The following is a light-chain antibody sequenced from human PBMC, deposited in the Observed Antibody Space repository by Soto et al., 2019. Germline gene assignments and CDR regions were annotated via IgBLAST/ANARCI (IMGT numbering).Light chain of an antibody. CDR2: DPC. J-gene: IGKJ4*01. V-gene: IGKV3-11*01. CDR3: QQRSYGLPSWS. Sequence: IVLTLSPVALSFPPRERVTLSNRPIQSVSSYLAGNQQTPGQAPRLVIYDPCNRATGIPARFSGSGSGTDFTLTNSSLVSEDVAGYCCQQRSYGLPSWSFGEGAKADI. CDR1: QSVSSY.